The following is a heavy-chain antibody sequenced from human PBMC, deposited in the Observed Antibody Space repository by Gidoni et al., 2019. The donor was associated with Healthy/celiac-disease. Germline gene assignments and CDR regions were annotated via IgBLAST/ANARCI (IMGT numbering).Heavy chain of an antibody. CDR2: INSDGSST. CDR1: GFTFSSYW. D-gene: IGHD3-22*01. Sequence: EVQLVESGGGLVQPGGSLSISCAASGFTFSSYWMHWVRQAPGKGLVWVSRINSDGSSTSYADSVKGRFTISRDNAKNTLYLQMNSLRAEDTAVYYCARGAHYYDSSGYFDYWGQGTLVTVSS. V-gene: IGHV3-74*01. CDR3: ARGAHYYDSSGYFDY. J-gene: IGHJ4*02.